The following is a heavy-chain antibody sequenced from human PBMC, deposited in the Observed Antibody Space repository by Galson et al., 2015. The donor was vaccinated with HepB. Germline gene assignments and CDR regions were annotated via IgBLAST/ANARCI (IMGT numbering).Heavy chain of an antibody. D-gene: IGHD3-3*01. J-gene: IGHJ4*02. Sequence: SLRLSCAASGFTFSSYWMSWVRQAPGKGLEWVANIKQDGSEKYYVDSVKGRFTISRDNAKNSLYLQMNSLRAEDTVVYYCARDYGGWYYDFWSKRETKTPFDYWGQGTLVTVSS. CDR1: GFTFSSYW. CDR2: IKQDGSEK. V-gene: IGHV3-7*03. CDR3: ARDYGGWYYDFWSKRETKTPFDY.